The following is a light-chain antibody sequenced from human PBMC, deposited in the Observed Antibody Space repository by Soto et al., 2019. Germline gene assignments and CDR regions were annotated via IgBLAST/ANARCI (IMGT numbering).Light chain of an antibody. CDR1: QSVLYSSNNKNY. Sequence: DIVMTQSPDSLAVSLGERATINCKSSQSVLYSSNNKNYLAWYQQRPGQPPNLLIYWASTRESGVPDRFSGSGSGTDFTLTITSLQAEDVSVYYCQKYESTPPTFGQGTKLEIK. V-gene: IGKV4-1*01. CDR2: WAS. CDR3: QKYESTPPT. J-gene: IGKJ2*01.